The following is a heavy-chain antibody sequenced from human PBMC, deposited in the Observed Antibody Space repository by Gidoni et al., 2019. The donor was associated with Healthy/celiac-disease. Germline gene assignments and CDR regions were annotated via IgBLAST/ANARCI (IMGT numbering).Heavy chain of an antibody. CDR3: ARGDRAAAVPDY. V-gene: IGHV3-21*01. CDR2: ISSSSSYI. D-gene: IGHD6-13*01. CDR1: GFTFSSYS. J-gene: IGHJ4*02. Sequence: EVQLVESGGGLVKPGGSLRLSCAASGFTFSSYSMNWVRQAPGKGLEWVSSISSSSSYIYYADAVKGRFTISRDNAKNSLYLQMNSLRAEDTAVYYCARGDRAAAVPDYWGQGTLVTVSS.